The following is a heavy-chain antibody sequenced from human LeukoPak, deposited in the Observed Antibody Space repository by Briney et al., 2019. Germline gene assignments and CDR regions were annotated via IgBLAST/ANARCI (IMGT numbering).Heavy chain of an antibody. CDR1: GDSISNYY. Sequence: PSETLSLTCTVSGDSISNYYWTWIRQPPGKGLEWIGYIYHGSATYNPSLESRVTLSMDTSKNQYSLKMTSVTAADTAVYYCAREGGRQWLVSGALDSWGQGTLVTVSS. V-gene: IGHV4-59*01. CDR2: IYHGSA. CDR3: AREGGRQWLVSGALDS. J-gene: IGHJ5*01. D-gene: IGHD6-19*01.